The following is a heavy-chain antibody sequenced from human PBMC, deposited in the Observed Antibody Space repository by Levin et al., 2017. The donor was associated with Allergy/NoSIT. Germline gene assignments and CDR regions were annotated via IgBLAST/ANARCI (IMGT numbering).Heavy chain of an antibody. CDR1: GGSISSSNW. J-gene: IGHJ3*02. Sequence: SETLSLTCAVSGGSISSSNWWSWVRQPPGKGLEWIGEIYHSGSTNYNPSLKSRVTISVDKSKNQFSLKLSSVTAADTAVYYCARGVAVAGKGRGAFDIWGQGTMVTVSS. V-gene: IGHV4-4*02. CDR2: IYHSGST. D-gene: IGHD6-19*01. CDR3: ARGVAVAGKGRGAFDI.